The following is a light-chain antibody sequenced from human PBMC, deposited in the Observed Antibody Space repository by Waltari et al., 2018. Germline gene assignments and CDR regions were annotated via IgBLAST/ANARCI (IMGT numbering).Light chain of an antibody. Sequence: DIQMTQSPTSLSASVGDRVTITCRASQSISNYLNWYQQKPGKAPNVLIYAASSLQSWVPSRFSGSGSGTDFTLTISSLQSADFATYYCQQSYRSRTFGQGTKVEIK. CDR3: QQSYRSRT. CDR2: AAS. J-gene: IGKJ1*01. V-gene: IGKV1-39*01. CDR1: QSISNY.